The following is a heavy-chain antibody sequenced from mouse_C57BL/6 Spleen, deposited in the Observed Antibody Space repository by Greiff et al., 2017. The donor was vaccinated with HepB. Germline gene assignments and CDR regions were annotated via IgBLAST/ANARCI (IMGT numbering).Heavy chain of an antibody. V-gene: IGHV1-7*01. J-gene: IGHJ2*01. CDR1: GYTFTSYW. Sequence: VQLQQSGAELAKPGASVKLSCKASGYTFTSYWMHWVKQRPGQGLEWIGYINPSSGYTKYNQKFKDKATLTADKSSSTAYMQLSSLTYEDSAVYYCARSYYGYYGYFDYWGQGTTLTVSS. CDR2: INPSSGYT. CDR3: ARSYYGYYGYFDY. D-gene: IGHD2-10*01.